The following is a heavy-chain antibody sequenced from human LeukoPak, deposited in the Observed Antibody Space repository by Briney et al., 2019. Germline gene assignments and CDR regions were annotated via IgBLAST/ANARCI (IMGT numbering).Heavy chain of an antibody. J-gene: IGHJ5*02. CDR1: GLTFSNSD. Sequence: GGSLRLSCTTSGLTFSNSDMTWVRQAPGKGLEWVSSITTTSSCIYYADSVRGRFTVSRDNARNSLYLQMDSLRPEDTAVYYCARSGCPGGSCYLRYSWLDLWGRGTLVTVSS. CDR2: ITTTSSCI. CDR3: ARSGCPGGSCYLRYSWLDL. D-gene: IGHD2-15*01. V-gene: IGHV3-21*01.